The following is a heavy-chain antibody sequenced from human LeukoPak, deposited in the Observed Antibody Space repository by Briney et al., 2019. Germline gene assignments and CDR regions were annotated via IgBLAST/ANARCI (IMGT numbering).Heavy chain of an antibody. D-gene: IGHD3-22*01. CDR3: AQTKGSSGYYWDY. V-gene: IGHV4-39*07. J-gene: IGHJ4*02. CDR2: ISYSGST. CDR1: GGSISSSSYY. Sequence: SETLSLTCTVSGGSISSSSYYWGWIRQPPGKGLEWIGSISYSGSTYYNPSLKSRVTISIDTSKNQFSLRLTSVTAADTAVYYCAQTKGSSGYYWDYWGQGTLVTVSS.